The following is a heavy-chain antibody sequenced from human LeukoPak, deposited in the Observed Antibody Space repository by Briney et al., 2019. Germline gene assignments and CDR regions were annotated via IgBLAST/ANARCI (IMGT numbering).Heavy chain of an antibody. V-gene: IGHV3-21*01. CDR2: ISSSSSYI. J-gene: IGHJ5*02. CDR1: GFTFSSYS. Sequence: TGGSLRLSCAASGFTFSSYSMNWVRQAPGKGLEWVSSISSSSSYIYYADSVKGRFTISRDNAKNSLYLQMNNLRAEDTAVYYCARGSWYPYNWFDPWGQGTLVTVSS. D-gene: IGHD6-13*01. CDR3: ARGSWYPYNWFDP.